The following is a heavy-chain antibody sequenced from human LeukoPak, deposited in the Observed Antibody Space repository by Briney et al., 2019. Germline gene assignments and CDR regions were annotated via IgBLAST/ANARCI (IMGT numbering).Heavy chain of an antibody. CDR2: INPNSGGT. Sequence: ASVKVSCKASGYTFTGYYKHWVRQAPGQGLEWMGWINPNSGGTNYAQKFQGRVTMTRDTSISTAYMELSRLRSDDTAVYYCAREGHYGDNHNWFDPWGQGTLVTVSS. CDR1: GYTFTGYY. J-gene: IGHJ5*02. CDR3: AREGHYGDNHNWFDP. V-gene: IGHV1-2*02. D-gene: IGHD4-17*01.